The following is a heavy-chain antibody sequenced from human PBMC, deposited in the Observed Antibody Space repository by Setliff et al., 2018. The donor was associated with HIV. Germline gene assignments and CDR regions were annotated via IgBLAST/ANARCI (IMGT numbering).Heavy chain of an antibody. CDR1: GGSISSGSYY. J-gene: IGHJ5*02. V-gene: IGHV4-61*05. D-gene: IGHD6-13*01. CDR2: IDHSGST. Sequence: PSETLSLTCTVSGGSISSGSYYWGWVRQSPDKGLEWIGEIDHSGSTNYNPSLRSRVIMSADTPKSQFSLNLTSLTAGDTAVYYCARGTKGSRWSVTRINWFDTWGQGTLVTVSS. CDR3: ARGTKGSRWSVTRINWFDT.